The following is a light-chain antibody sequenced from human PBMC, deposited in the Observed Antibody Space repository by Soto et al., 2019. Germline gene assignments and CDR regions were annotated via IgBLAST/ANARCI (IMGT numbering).Light chain of an antibody. CDR2: DAS. V-gene: IGKV1-5*01. CDR3: QQLDTYP. Sequence: DIQMTQSPSTLSASVGDRVTITCRASKNINTWVAWYQQKPGKAPKLLIYDASSLESGVPSRFSGSGSGTDFTLTVSSLQPEAFAPCYCQQLDTYPFGQGTRLEIK. J-gene: IGKJ5*01. CDR1: KNINTW.